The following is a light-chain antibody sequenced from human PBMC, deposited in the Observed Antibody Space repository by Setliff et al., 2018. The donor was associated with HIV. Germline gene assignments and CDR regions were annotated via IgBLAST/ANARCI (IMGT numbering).Light chain of an antibody. CDR2: DTT. CDR1: TGAVTSGHY. V-gene: IGLV7-46*01. CDR3: LLSYDTATYV. Sequence: QAVVTQEPSLTVSPGGTVTLTCGSSTGAVTSGHYPYWFQQTPGQDPRALIYDTTTKHSWTPARFSGSLLGCKAALTLSGAQPEDEAVYYCLLSYDTATYVFGPGTKGTVL. J-gene: IGLJ1*01.